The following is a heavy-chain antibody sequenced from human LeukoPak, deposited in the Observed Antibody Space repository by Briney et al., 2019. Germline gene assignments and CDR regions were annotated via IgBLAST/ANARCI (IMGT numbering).Heavy chain of an antibody. CDR1: GYTFTSYG. V-gene: IGHV1-18*01. Sequence: ASVKVSCKASGYTFTSYGISWVRQAPGQGLEWMGWISAYNGNTNYAQKLQGRVTMTTDTSTSTAYMELRSLRSDDTAAYYCARDLRRAWVGATLSPYFDYWGQGTLVTVSS. CDR2: ISAYNGNT. CDR3: ARDLRRAWVGATLSPYFDY. D-gene: IGHD1-26*01. J-gene: IGHJ4*02.